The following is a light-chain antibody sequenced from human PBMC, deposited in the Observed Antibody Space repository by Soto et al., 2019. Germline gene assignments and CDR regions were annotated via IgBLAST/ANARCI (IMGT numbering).Light chain of an antibody. CDR3: QQYGSSPPYT. Sequence: EIVLTQSPGTLSLSPGERDTLSCRASQSVSSSYLAWYQQKPGQAPRLLIYGASSRATGIPDRFSGSGSGTYFTRTISRLEPEDFAVYYCQQYGSSPPYTFGQGTKLEIK. V-gene: IGKV3-20*01. CDR1: QSVSSSY. J-gene: IGKJ2*01. CDR2: GAS.